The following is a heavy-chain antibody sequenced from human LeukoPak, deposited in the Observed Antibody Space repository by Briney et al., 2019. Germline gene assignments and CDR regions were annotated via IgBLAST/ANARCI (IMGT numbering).Heavy chain of an antibody. J-gene: IGHJ4*02. CDR2: IYYSGST. CDR1: GRSISSGVYY. Sequence: PSQTLSLTCTFSGRSISSGVYYWSWIRQHPGKGLERIGHIYYSGSTYYNLSLKSRVTISVDTSKNQLSLKLSSVSAADTDVYYCAGGISSSCSDYWGQGTLVTVSS. D-gene: IGHD6-13*01. CDR3: AGGISSSCSDY. V-gene: IGHV4-31*03.